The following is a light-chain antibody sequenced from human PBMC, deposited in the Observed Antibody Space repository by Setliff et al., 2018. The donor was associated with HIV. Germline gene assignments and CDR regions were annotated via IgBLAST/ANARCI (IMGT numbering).Light chain of an antibody. CDR2: EVT. V-gene: IGLV2-23*02. CDR1: TNNVGSYDL. Sequence: QSALAQPASVSGSPGQSITISCTGSTNNVGSYDLVSWYQQHPGKAPKLMIYEVTRRPSGVSNRFSGSKSGNTASLTISGLQAEDEAEYYCCSYASGSTFAFGTGTKVTVL. CDR3: CSYASGSTFA. J-gene: IGLJ1*01.